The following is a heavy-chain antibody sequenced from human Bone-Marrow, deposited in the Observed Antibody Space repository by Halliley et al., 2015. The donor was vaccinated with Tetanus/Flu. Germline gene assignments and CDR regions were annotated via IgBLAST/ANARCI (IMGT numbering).Heavy chain of an antibody. D-gene: IGHD1-26*01. CDR3: ASNQGSGSTSPFDY. V-gene: IGHV3-74*01. CDR1: GFTFSSYW. Sequence: LSLTCAASGFTFSSYWMHWVRQAPGKGLVWVSRINSDGSTTGYADSVKGRLTISRDNAKNTLYLQMNSLRAEDTAVYYCASNQGSGSTSPFDYWGQGTLVTVSS. J-gene: IGHJ4*02. CDR2: INSDGSTT.